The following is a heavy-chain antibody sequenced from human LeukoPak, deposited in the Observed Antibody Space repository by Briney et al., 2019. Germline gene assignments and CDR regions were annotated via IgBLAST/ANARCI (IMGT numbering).Heavy chain of an antibody. CDR3: GRDFRDSLDY. J-gene: IGHJ4*02. V-gene: IGHV1-2*02. CDR1: GYTFTGYF. Sequence: ASVKVSCKASGYTFTGYFMHWMRQAPGQGLEWMAWINPNSGATNYAPKFQGRVTLTRDTSITTAYMELSRLRSDDTAVYYCGRDFRDSLDYWGQGTLVTVSS. CDR2: INPNSGAT.